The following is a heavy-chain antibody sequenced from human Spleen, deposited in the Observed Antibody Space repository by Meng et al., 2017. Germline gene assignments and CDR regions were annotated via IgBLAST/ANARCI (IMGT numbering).Heavy chain of an antibody. J-gene: IGHJ4*02. Sequence: QVQLVQSGLEVKKPGASVKVSCKASGYTFTGFYMHWVRQSPGQGLEWLGRINPSSGAPDYSQKFQDRVTMTRDTSISTAYMQLSGLKTDDTAVYYCATILASFGLGWGQGTLVTVSS. D-gene: IGHD2/OR15-2a*01. CDR3: ATILASFGLG. CDR1: GYTFTGFY. V-gene: IGHV1-2*06. CDR2: INPSSGAP.